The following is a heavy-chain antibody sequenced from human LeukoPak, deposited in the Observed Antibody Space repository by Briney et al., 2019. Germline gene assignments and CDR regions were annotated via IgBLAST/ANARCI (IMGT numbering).Heavy chain of an antibody. CDR1: GGSISSSSYY. Sequence: SETLSLTCTVSGGSISSSSYYWGWIRQPPGKGLEWIGSIYYSGSTYYNPSLKSRVTISVDTSKNQFSLKLSSVTAADTAVYYCARANRYDNSGYYGHWGQGRLVTVSS. V-gene: IGHV4-39*07. J-gene: IGHJ4*02. D-gene: IGHD3-22*01. CDR3: ARANRYDNSGYYGH. CDR2: IYYSGST.